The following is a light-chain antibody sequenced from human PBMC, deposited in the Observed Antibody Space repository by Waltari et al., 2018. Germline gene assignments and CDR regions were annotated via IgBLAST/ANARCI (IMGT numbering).Light chain of an antibody. J-gene: IGKJ1*01. CDR3: QQYNSYPRT. CDR1: QSISSW. V-gene: IGKV1-5*01. CDR2: DAS. Sequence: DIQMTQSPSTLSASVVARVTITCRASQSISSWLAWYQQKPGKAPKLLIYDASSLESGVPSRFSGSGSGTEFTLTISSLQPDDFATYYCQQYNSYPRTFGQGTKVEIK.